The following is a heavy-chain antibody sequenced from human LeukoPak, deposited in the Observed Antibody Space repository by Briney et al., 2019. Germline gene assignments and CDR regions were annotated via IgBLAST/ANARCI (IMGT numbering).Heavy chain of an antibody. CDR2: IYYSGST. J-gene: IGHJ4*02. CDR1: GGSISNGDHY. Sequence: SETLSLTCTVSGGSISNGDHYWSWIRQHPGKGLEWIGHIYYSGSTYYNPSLKSRGIISVETSKNQFSLKLSSVTAADTAVYYCARQLAYYDFWSGYRKPFDYWGQGTLVTVSS. V-gene: IGHV4-31*03. CDR3: ARQLAYYDFWSGYRKPFDY. D-gene: IGHD3-3*01.